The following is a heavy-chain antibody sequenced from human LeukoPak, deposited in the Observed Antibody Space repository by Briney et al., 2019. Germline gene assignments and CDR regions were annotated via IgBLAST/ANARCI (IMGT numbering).Heavy chain of an antibody. D-gene: IGHD1-14*01. CDR1: GGSISSGSYY. CDR3: ARGLKSSSRNSGLREEPVY. Sequence: PSQTLSLTCTVSGGSISSGSYYWSWIRQPAGKGLEWIGRIYTSGSTNYNPSLKSRVTISVDTSKNQFSLKLSSVTAADTAVYYCARGLKSSSRNSGLREEPVYWGQGTLVTVSS. CDR2: IYTSGST. V-gene: IGHV4-61*02. J-gene: IGHJ4*02.